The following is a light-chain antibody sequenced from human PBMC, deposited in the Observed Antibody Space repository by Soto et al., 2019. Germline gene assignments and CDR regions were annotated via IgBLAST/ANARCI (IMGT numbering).Light chain of an antibody. V-gene: IGLV2-14*01. CDR1: SSYDFCYNY. CDR2: EVS. Sequence: QSSLTQPASVSRSPGHSITISFTGTSSYDFCYNYVSWYQQHTVKAPKLMIYEVSNRPSGVSNRFSGSKSGNTSSLTISGLQAEDEADYYCRSYTSSSTLYVFGTGTKVTV. CDR3: RSYTSSSTLYV. J-gene: IGLJ1*01.